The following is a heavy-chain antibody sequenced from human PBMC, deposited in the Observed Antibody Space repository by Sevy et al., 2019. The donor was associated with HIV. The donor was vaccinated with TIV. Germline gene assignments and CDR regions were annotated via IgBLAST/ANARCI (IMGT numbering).Heavy chain of an antibody. J-gene: IGHJ4*02. CDR1: GFTFSSYA. D-gene: IGHD5-12*01. Sequence: GGSLRLSCAASGFTFSSYAMSWVRQAPGKGLEWVSAISGSGGSTYYADSVKGRFTISRDNSKNTLYLQMNSLRAEDTAVYYCAKDGRDIVATITGFDYWGQGTLVTVSS. CDR3: AKDGRDIVATITGFDY. CDR2: ISGSGGST. V-gene: IGHV3-23*01.